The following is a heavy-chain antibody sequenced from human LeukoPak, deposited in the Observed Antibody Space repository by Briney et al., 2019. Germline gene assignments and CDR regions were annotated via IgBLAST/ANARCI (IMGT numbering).Heavy chain of an antibody. V-gene: IGHV4-39*01. CDR1: VASISSASDS. J-gene: IGHJ5*02. CDR3: ARIGGGSWRNPGYWFDP. CDR2: FYYGGST. Sequence: SETLSLTWAVSVASISSASDSGGWIPQPPGRGLGCLGSFYYGGSTYDNPSLGSRVTISVDTSKNQFSLKLTSVTAADTAVYYCARIGGGSWRNPGYWFDPWGQGNLVTVSS. D-gene: IGHD2-15*01.